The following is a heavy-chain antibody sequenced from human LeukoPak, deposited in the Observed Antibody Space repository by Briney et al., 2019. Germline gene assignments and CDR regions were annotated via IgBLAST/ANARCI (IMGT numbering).Heavy chain of an antibody. CDR3: AKLSGQQLVLDY. Sequence: GGSLRLSCAASGFTFSSYGMHWVRQAPGKGLEWVAVIWYDGSNKYYADSVKGRFTISRDNSKSTLYLQMNSLRVEDTAVYYCAKLSGQQLVLDYWGQGTLVTVSS. CDR2: IWYDGSNK. D-gene: IGHD6-13*01. CDR1: GFTFSSYG. J-gene: IGHJ4*02. V-gene: IGHV3-33*06.